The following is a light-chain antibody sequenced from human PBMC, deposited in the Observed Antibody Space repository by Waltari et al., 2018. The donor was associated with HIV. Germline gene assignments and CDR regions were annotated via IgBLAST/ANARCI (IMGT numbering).Light chain of an antibody. Sequence: EFVLTQSPVTLSLSPGPTATLSCRASQSVSSSYLAGDQQRPGQASRLIIYGASSRAAGIPDRFSGSGSGTDFALTISSLEPEDFAVYYCQQYGSSPITFGGGTKVEIK. CDR2: GAS. J-gene: IGKJ4*01. CDR1: QSVSSSY. V-gene: IGKV3-20*01. CDR3: QQYGSSPIT.